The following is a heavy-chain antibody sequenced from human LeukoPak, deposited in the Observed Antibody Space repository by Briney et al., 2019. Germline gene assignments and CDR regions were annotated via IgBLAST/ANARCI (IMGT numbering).Heavy chain of an antibody. CDR2: ISAYNGNT. J-gene: IGHJ4*02. CDR3: ARGGIIAVAGGFLDY. V-gene: IGHV1-18*01. D-gene: IGHD6-19*01. CDR1: GYTFTSYG. Sequence: ASVKVSCKASGYTFTSYGISWVRQAPGQGLEWMGWISAYNGNTNYAQKLQGRVTMTTDTSTSTAYMELRSLRSDDTAVYYCARGGIIAVAGGFLDYWGQGTLVTVSS.